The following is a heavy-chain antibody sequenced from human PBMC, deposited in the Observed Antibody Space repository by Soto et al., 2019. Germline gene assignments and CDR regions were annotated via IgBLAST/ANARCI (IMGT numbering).Heavy chain of an antibody. D-gene: IGHD6-19*01. CDR3: ARGPGYSSGWSRFDP. V-gene: IGHV1-3*01. J-gene: IGHJ5*02. Sequence: ASVKVSCEASGYTFTSYATHWVRQAPGQRLEWMGWINAGNGNTKYSQKFQGRVTITRDTSASTAYMELSSLRSEDTAVYYCARGPGYSSGWSRFDPWGQGTLVTVSS. CDR2: INAGNGNT. CDR1: GYTFTSYA.